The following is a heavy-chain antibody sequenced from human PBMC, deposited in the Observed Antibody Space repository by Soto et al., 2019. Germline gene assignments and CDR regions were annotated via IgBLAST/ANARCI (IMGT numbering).Heavy chain of an antibody. J-gene: IGHJ6*04. CDR2: ISVSADIT. CDR1: GFTFSSYA. D-gene: IGHD1-26*01. V-gene: IGHV3-23*01. Sequence: WGSLRLSCAASGFTFSSYAMTWVRQAPGKGLEWVSGISVSADITHYADSVKGRSIISRDNSKTTLSLQINNLRAEDTAVYYCARVSLGASTIADYSYYGMEGWGNGNTVPVSP. CDR3: ARVSLGASTIADYSYYGMEG.